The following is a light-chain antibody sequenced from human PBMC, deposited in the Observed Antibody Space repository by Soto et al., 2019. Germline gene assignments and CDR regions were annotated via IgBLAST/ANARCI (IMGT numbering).Light chain of an antibody. CDR1: SSNIGAPYD. Sequence: SCTGSSSNIGAPYDVHWYQQLPGTGPKLLIYGNGNRPSGVPDRFSGSKSGSSASLAISGVQAEDEGDYYCQSYDSSLSGSVFGAGTKVTVL. CDR3: QSYDSSLSGSV. J-gene: IGLJ1*01. CDR2: GNG. V-gene: IGLV1-40*01.